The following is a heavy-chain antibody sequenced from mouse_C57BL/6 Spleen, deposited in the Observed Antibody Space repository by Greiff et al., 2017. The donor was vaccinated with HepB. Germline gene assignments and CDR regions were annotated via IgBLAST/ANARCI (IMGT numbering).Heavy chain of an antibody. V-gene: IGHV1-52*01. D-gene: IGHD1-1*01. J-gene: IGHJ1*03. Sequence: QVQLQQPGAELVRPGSSVKLSCKASGYTFTSYWMHWVKQRPIQGLEWIGNIDPSDSETHYNQKFKDKATLTVDKSSSTAYMQLSSLTSEDSAVYYCARVLRTGYFDVWGTGTTVTVSS. CDR1: GYTFTSYW. CDR3: ARVLRTGYFDV. CDR2: IDPSDSET.